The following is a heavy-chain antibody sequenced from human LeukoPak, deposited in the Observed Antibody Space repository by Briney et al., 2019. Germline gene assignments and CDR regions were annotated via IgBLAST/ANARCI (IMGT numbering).Heavy chain of an antibody. CDR2: IYYSGST. CDR1: GGSISSYY. Sequence: SETLSLTCTVSGGSISSYYWSWIRQPPGKGLEWIGYIYYSGSTNYNPSLKSRVTISVDTSKNQFSLKLSSVTAADTAVYYCARGENETGDFDYWGQGTLVTVSS. CDR3: ARGENETGDFDY. D-gene: IGHD3-10*01. V-gene: IGHV4-59*01. J-gene: IGHJ4*02.